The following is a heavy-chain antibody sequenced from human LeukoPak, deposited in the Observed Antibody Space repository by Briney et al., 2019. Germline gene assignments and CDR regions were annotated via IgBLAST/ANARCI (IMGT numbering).Heavy chain of an antibody. V-gene: IGHV1-69*13. CDR3: ATYCSSANCYIWGYYFDS. CDR2: IIPISGTT. Sequence: ASVKVSCKASGGAFSRYAISWVRQAPGQGLEWMGGIIPISGTTNYAQKFQGRVTITADESTSTAYMELSSLRSEDTAMYYCATYCSSANCYIWGYYFDSWGQGTLVTVSS. J-gene: IGHJ4*02. CDR1: GGAFSRYA. D-gene: IGHD2-2*01.